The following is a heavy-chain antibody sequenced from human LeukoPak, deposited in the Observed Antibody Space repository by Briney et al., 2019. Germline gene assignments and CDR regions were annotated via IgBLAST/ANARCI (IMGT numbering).Heavy chain of an antibody. CDR2: INPNSGDT. CDR1: VFTFTGYS. D-gene: IGHD2-15*01. Sequence: ASVKVSCKDSVFTFTGYSMHWVRQAPGQGLEWMGWINPNSGDTNYAQRFQGRVTMTRDTSISTAYMELSRLRSDDTAVYYCARYSMDVWGQGTTVTVAS. J-gene: IGHJ6*02. V-gene: IGHV1-2*02. CDR3: ARYSMDV.